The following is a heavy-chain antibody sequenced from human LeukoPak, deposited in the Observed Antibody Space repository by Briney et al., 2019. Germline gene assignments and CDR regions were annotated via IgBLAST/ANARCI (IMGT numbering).Heavy chain of an antibody. V-gene: IGHV4-59*01. J-gene: IGHJ5*02. CDR1: GGSISSYY. Sequence: SETLSLTCAVYGGSISSYYWSWIRQPPGKGLEWIGYIYYSGSTNYNPSLKSRVTISVDTSKNQFSLKLSSVTAADTAVYYCARALNDDFWSGTYNWFDPWGQGTLVTVSS. CDR3: ARALNDDFWSGTYNWFDP. CDR2: IYYSGST. D-gene: IGHD3-3*01.